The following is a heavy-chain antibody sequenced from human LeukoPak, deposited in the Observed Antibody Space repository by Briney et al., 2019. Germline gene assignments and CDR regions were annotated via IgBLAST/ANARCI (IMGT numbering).Heavy chain of an antibody. J-gene: IGHJ3*02. CDR1: GYTFTSYG. CDR2: ISAYNGNT. CDR3: ARDRNPYYDRGDDAFDI. Sequence: ASVKVSCKASGYTFTSYGISWVRQAPGQGLEWMGWISAYNGNTNYAQKLQGRVTMTTDTSTSTAYMELRSLRSDDTAVYYCARDRNPYYDRGDDAFDIWGQGTMVTVSS. V-gene: IGHV1-18*01. D-gene: IGHD3-22*01.